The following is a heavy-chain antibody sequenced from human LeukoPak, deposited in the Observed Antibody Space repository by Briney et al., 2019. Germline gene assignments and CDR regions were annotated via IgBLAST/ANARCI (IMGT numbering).Heavy chain of an antibody. V-gene: IGHV4-34*01. CDR2: INHSGST. Sequence: SEALSLTCAVYGGSFSGYYWSWIRQPPGKGLEWIGEINHSGSTNYNPSLKSRVTISVDTSKNQFSLKLSSVTAADTAVYYCARLLSGAYCGGDCYFDYWGQGTLVTVSS. CDR1: GGSFSGYY. J-gene: IGHJ4*02. D-gene: IGHD2-21*02. CDR3: ARLLSGAYCGGDCYFDY.